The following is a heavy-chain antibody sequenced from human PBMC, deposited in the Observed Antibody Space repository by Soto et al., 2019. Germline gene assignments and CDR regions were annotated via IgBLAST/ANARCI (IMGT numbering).Heavy chain of an antibody. J-gene: IGHJ5*02. Sequence: QLQLQESGSGLVKPSQTLSLTCAVSGGSISSGGYSWSWIRQPPGKGLEWIGYIYHSGSTYYNPSLTGRVTMSVDRSKNQFSLKLTSANAADTAVYYCSRDYSGSGSQVWFDPWGQGTLVTVSS. V-gene: IGHV4-30-2*01. D-gene: IGHD3-10*01. CDR1: GGSISSGGYS. CDR3: SRDYSGSGSQVWFDP. CDR2: IYHSGST.